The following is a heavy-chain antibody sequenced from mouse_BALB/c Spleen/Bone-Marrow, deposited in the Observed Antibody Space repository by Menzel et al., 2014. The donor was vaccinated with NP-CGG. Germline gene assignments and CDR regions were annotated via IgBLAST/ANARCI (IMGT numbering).Heavy chain of an antibody. Sequence: VQLQQPGAELVKPGASVKLSCTASGFNIKDTYMHWVKQRPEQGLEWIGRIDPANGNTKYDPKFQGKATITVDTSSNTAYLQLSSLTSEDTAVYYCALYYDYDVGYWGQGTTLTVSS. J-gene: IGHJ2*01. V-gene: IGHV14-3*02. CDR3: ALYYDYDVGY. CDR2: IDPANGNT. D-gene: IGHD2-4*01. CDR1: GFNIKDTY.